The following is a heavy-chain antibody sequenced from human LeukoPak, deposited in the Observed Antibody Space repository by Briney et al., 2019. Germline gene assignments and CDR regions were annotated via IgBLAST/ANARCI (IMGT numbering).Heavy chain of an antibody. CDR3: AKDLESGGDAFDI. D-gene: IGHD2-21*02. J-gene: IGHJ3*02. CDR1: GFTFRSHV. CDR2: ISGNGDNT. V-gene: IGHV3-64*01. Sequence: GGSLRLSCAASGFTFRSHVLHWVRQAPGKGLEFVSAISGNGDNTYHANSVKGRFTISRDNSKNTLYLQMGNLRAEDTAVYYCAKDLESGGDAFDIWGQGTMVTVSS.